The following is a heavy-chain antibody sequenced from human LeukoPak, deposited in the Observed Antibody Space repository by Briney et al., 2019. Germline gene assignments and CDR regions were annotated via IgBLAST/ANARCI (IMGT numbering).Heavy chain of an antibody. CDR2: IKQDGSEK. Sequence: GGSLRLSCAASGFTFSSYWMSWVRQAPGKGLEWVANIKQDGSEKYYVDSVKGRFTISRDNAKNSLYLQMNSLRAEDTAVYYCAKDPYGDLWGGYFDYWGQGTLVTVSS. V-gene: IGHV3-7*03. D-gene: IGHD3-3*01. CDR3: AKDPYGDLWGGYFDY. CDR1: GFTFSSYW. J-gene: IGHJ4*02.